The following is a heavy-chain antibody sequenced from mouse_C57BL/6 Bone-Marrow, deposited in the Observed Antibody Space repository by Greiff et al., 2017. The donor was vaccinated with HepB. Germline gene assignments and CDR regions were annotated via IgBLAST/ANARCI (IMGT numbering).Heavy chain of an antibody. J-gene: IGHJ2*01. CDR1: GYTFTSYD. D-gene: IGHD1-1*01. V-gene: IGHV1-85*01. CDR3: ASVLFMTTNYFDY. CDR2: IYSRDGSN. Sequence: QVQLQQSGPELVKPGASVKLSCKASGYTFTSYDINWVKQRPGQGLEWIGWIYSRDGSNKYNEKFKGKATLTVDTSSSTAYMEIHSLTSEDSAVYFCASVLFMTTNYFDYWGQGTTLTVSS.